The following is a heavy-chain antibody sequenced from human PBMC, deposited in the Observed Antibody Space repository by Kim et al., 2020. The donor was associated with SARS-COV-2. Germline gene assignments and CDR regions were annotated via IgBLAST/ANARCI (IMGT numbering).Heavy chain of an antibody. V-gene: IGHV5-51*01. J-gene: IGHJ4*02. D-gene: IGHD3-10*01. Sequence: PSFQGQVTISADKSISTAYLQWSSLKASDTAMYYCARLGVRGVVSAVDYWGQGTLVTVSS. CDR3: ARLGVRGVVSAVDY.